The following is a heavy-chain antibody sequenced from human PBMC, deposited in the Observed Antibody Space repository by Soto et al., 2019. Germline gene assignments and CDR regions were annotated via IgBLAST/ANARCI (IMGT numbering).Heavy chain of an antibody. D-gene: IGHD6-6*01. V-gene: IGHV3-9*01. CDR1: GFTFDDYA. Sequence: GGSLRLSCAASGFTFDDYAMHWVRQAPGKGLEWVSGISWNSGSIGYADSVKGRFTISRDNAKNSLYLQMNSLRAEDTALYYCAKGIEPYSSSSTYYYYYYYMDVWGKGTTVTVSS. CDR2: ISWNSGSI. J-gene: IGHJ6*03. CDR3: AKGIEPYSSSSTYYYYYYYMDV.